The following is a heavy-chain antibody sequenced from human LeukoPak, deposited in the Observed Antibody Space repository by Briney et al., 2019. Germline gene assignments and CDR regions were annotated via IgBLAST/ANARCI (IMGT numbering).Heavy chain of an antibody. CDR1: GASFIGADYA. CDR3: ARGDQGIDY. V-gene: IGHV4-30-2*01. J-gene: IGHJ4*02. Sequence: SQTLSPTCDVSGASFIGADYAWNCSRPPPGRGLEWVGNIFRSGTTSYNPSLKSRVTISLDRSKNQFSLKLSSVTAADTAVYHCARGDQGIDYWGQGTLVTVSS. CDR2: IFRSGTT. D-gene: IGHD2-2*01.